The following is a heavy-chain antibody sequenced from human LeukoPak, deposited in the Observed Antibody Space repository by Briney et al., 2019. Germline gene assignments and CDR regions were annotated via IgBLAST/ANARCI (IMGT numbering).Heavy chain of an antibody. CDR1: GGSISSSSYY. V-gene: IGHV4-39*07. J-gene: IGHJ4*02. Sequence: SETLSLTCTVSGGSISSSSYYWGWIRQPPGKGLEWIGEIYHSGSTNYNPSLKSRVTISVDKSKNQFSLKLSSVTAADTAVYYCARDISYGDYDGDYWGQGTLVTVSS. CDR3: ARDISYGDYDGDY. CDR2: IYHSGST. D-gene: IGHD4-17*01.